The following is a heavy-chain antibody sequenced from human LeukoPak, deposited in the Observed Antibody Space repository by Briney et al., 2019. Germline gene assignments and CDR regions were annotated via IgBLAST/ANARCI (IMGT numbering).Heavy chain of an antibody. CDR3: ARDGYSSSWPYFDY. Sequence: GGSLRLSCAASGFTFSSYSMNWVRQAPGKGLEWVSSISSSSSYIYYADSMKGRFTISRDNAKNSLYLQMNSLRAEDTAVYYCARDGYSSSWPYFDYWGQGTLVTVSS. J-gene: IGHJ4*02. D-gene: IGHD6-13*01. CDR2: ISSSSSYI. CDR1: GFTFSSYS. V-gene: IGHV3-21*01.